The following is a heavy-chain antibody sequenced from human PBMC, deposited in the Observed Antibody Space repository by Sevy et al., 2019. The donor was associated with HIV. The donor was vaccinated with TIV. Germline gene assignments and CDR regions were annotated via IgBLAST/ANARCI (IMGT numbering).Heavy chain of an antibody. CDR3: AKEWTLLSDWYGEFDY. CDR2: ISNSGAKT. Sequence: GGSLRLSCAASGFTFTNYGMHWVRQAPGKGLEWVSGISNSGAKTYYADSVRGRFTVSRDNSKNTGYLQLNSLRAEDTAIYYCAKEWTLLSDWYGEFDYWGQGTLVTVSS. J-gene: IGHJ4*02. D-gene: IGHD6-19*01. V-gene: IGHV3-23*01. CDR1: GFTFTNYG.